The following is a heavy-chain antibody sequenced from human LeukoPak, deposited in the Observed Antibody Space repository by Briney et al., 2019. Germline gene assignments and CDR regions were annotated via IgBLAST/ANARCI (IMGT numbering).Heavy chain of an antibody. D-gene: IGHD3-3*01. V-gene: IGHV3-30*18. CDR2: ISYDGSNK. CDR1: GFTFSSCG. Sequence: GRSLRLSCAASGFTFSSCGMHWVRQAPGKGLEWVAVISYDGSNKYYADSVKGRFTISRDNSKNTLYLQMNSLRAEDTAVYYCAKDQGDYDFWSGYYNYYYYGMDVWGQGTTVTVSS. J-gene: IGHJ6*02. CDR3: AKDQGDYDFWSGYYNYYYYGMDV.